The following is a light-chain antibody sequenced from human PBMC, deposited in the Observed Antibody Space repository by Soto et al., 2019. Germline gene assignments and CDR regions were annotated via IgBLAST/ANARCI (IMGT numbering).Light chain of an antibody. CDR1: QSVRSN. CDR2: GAS. CDR3: QQYNDWPPLT. V-gene: IGKV3-15*01. Sequence: EIVMTQSPATLSVSPGERVTLSCRASQSVRSNLAWYQQKPGQAPRLLIYGASNRAIGSPARFSGSGSGTDFTLTISGLQSEDFAVYYGQQYNDWPPLTFGGGTKVGIK. J-gene: IGKJ4*01.